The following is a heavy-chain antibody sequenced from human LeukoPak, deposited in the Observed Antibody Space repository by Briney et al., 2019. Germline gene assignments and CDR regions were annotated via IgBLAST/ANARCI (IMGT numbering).Heavy chain of an antibody. V-gene: IGHV4-39*01. Sequence: SETLSLTCTVSGGSISSSGYYWGWIRQPPGKGLEWIGSIYYSGSTYYNPSLKSRVTIPVDTSKNQFSLKLSSVTAADTAVYYCASSRHYDFWSGYYEIYSDYWGQGTLVTVSS. D-gene: IGHD3-3*01. CDR2: IYYSGST. CDR3: ASSRHYDFWSGYYEIYSDY. J-gene: IGHJ4*02. CDR1: GGSISSSGYY.